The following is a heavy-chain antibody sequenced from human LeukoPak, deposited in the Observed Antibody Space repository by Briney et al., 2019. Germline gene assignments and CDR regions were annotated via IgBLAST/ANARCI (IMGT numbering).Heavy chain of an antibody. CDR2: IYHSGST. V-gene: IGHV4-38-2*02. D-gene: IGHD5-24*01. Sequence: SETLSLTCTVSGYSISSGYYWGCIRQPPGKGLEWIGSIYHSGSTYYNPSLKSRVTISVDTSKNQFPLKLSSVTAADTAMYYCARYFRDGYNSVDYWGQGTLVTVSS. CDR1: GYSISSGYY. CDR3: ARYFRDGYNSVDY. J-gene: IGHJ4*02.